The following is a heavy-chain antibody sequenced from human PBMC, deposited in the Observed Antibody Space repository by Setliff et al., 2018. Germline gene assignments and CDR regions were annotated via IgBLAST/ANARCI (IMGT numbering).Heavy chain of an antibody. J-gene: IGHJ4*02. Sequence: SETLSLTCTVSGGSISTGNYYWSWIRQHPGKGLEWIGYSHYSGSTTYNPSVKSRVTISVDTSKNQFSLKLSSVTAADTAVYYCASLPYYDSSGYSLSYYWGQGTLVTVSS. CDR2: SHYSGST. CDR1: GGSISTGNYY. CDR3: ASLPYYDSSGYSLSYY. V-gene: IGHV4-61*01. D-gene: IGHD3-22*01.